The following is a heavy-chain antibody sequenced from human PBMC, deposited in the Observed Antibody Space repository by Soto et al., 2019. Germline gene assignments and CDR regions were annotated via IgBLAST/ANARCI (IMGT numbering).Heavy chain of an antibody. J-gene: IGHJ6*02. D-gene: IGHD3-10*01. CDR3: ARSRYYYGSGSYYYYYYGMDV. CDR2: TYFRSKWYN. V-gene: IGHV6-1*01. CDR1: GDSVSSNSAA. Sequence: SQTLSLTCAISGDSVSSNSAAWNWIRQSPSRGLEWLGRTYFRSKWYNDYAVSVKSRITINPDTSRNHFSLQLNSVTAADTAVYYCARSRYYYGSGSYYYYYYGMDVWGQGTTVTVSS.